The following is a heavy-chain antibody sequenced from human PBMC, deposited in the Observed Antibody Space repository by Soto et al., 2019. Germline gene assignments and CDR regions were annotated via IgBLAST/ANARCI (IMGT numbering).Heavy chain of an antibody. Sequence: QVQLVESGGGVVQPGRSLRLSCAASGFTFSSYAMHWVRQAPGKGLEWVAVISYDGSNKYYADSVKGRFTISRDNSKNTLYLKMNSLRAEDTAVYYCARDGSSYSSSWYYDYWGQGTLVTVSS. V-gene: IGHV3-30-3*01. J-gene: IGHJ4*02. D-gene: IGHD6-13*01. CDR1: GFTFSSYA. CDR2: ISYDGSNK. CDR3: ARDGSSYSSSWYYDY.